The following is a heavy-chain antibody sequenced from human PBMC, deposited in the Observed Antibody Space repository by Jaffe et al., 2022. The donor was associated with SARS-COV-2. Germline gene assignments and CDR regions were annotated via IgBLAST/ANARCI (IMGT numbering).Heavy chain of an antibody. Sequence: QVQLQESGPGLVKPTETLSLTCNVSGHSISSGYFWGWIRQAPGKGLEWIGSIYHSGSTYYNPSLKSRITMSTDTSKNQFSLKLTSVTAADTALYYCSRDKRAYCNNGDCYGVDYWGQGTLVTVSS. J-gene: IGHJ4*02. D-gene: IGHD2-8*01. CDR2: IYHSGST. CDR3: SRDKRAYCNNGDCYGVDY. CDR1: GHSISSGYF. V-gene: IGHV4-38-2*02.